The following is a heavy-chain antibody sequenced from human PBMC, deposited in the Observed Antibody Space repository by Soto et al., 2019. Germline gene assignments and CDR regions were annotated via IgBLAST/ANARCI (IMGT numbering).Heavy chain of an antibody. Sequence: QVQLVQSGAEVKKPGASVKVSCKASGYTFITYGVSWVRQAAGQGLDWLGWISTYNGSTRYAERLQGRVTMTTDTTTNTAYMELRNLRSDDTAVYYCARGPTDYYDNSANYFLDYWGQGTLVTVSS. CDR1: GYTFITYG. V-gene: IGHV1-18*01. J-gene: IGHJ4*02. D-gene: IGHD3-22*01. CDR2: ISTYNGST. CDR3: ARGPTDYYDNSANYFLDY.